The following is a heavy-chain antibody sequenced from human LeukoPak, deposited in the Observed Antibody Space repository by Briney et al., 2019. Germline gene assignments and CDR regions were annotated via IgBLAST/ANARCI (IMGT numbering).Heavy chain of an antibody. CDR3: ARESSPLWFGELGEHDVFDI. D-gene: IGHD3-10*01. Sequence: SETLSLTCAVYGGSFSGYYWSWIRQPPGKGLEWIGEINHSGSTNYNPSLKSRVTISVDTSKNQFSLKLSSVTAADTAVYYCARESSPLWFGELGEHDVFDIWGQGTMVTVSS. J-gene: IGHJ3*02. CDR2: INHSGST. V-gene: IGHV4-34*01. CDR1: GGSFSGYY.